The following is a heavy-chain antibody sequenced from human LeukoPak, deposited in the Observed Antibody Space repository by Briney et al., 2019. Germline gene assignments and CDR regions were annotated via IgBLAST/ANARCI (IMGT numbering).Heavy chain of an antibody. J-gene: IGHJ6*03. CDR1: QFAFNDYF. V-gene: IGHV3-11*04. Sequence: AGSLRLTCAASQFAFNDYFLRWVRQAPGKGLEWLSYISSSGSTIYYADSVKGRFTISRDNAKNSLYLQMNGLRAEDTAVYYCARSDMYCNGGRCYPDYYMDVWGKGTTVTVSS. CDR2: ISSSGSTI. CDR3: ARSDMYCNGGRCYPDYYMDV. D-gene: IGHD2-15*01.